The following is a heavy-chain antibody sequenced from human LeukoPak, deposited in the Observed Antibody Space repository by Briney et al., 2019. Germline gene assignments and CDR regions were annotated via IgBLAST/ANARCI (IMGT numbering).Heavy chain of an antibody. CDR3: ARVYGVDSGSSDF. CDR2: IKQDGSEK. Sequence: GGSLRLSCAASGFTFSSYWMSWVRQAPGKGLEWVANIKQDGSEKYYVDSVKGRFTISRDNARNSLYLQMNGLRAEDTAVYYCARVYGVDSGSSDFWGQGTLVTVSS. V-gene: IGHV3-7*01. D-gene: IGHD4-23*01. CDR1: GFTFSSYW. J-gene: IGHJ4*02.